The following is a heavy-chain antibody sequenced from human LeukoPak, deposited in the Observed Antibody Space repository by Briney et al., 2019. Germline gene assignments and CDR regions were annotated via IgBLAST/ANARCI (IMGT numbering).Heavy chain of an antibody. CDR2: IWYDGRNK. Sequence: ASGSLRLSCAASGLTFSSDVMHWVRQAPGQGLEWVAVIWYDGRNKYYAGSVKGRFTISRDNSKNTLYLQMNSLRAEDTAVYYCARGYSSGWYSGFDIWGQGTMVTVSS. J-gene: IGHJ3*02. V-gene: IGHV3-33*01. CDR1: GLTFSSDV. D-gene: IGHD6-19*01. CDR3: ARGYSSGWYSGFDI.